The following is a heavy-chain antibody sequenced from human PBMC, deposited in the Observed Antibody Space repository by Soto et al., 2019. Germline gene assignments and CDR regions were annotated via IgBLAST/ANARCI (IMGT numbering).Heavy chain of an antibody. CDR2: IIPIFGTA. V-gene: IGHV1-69*13. Sequence: SVKVSCKASGYTFTSYGISWVRQAPGQGLEWMGGIIPIFGTANYAQKFQGRVTITADESTSTAYMELSSLRSEDTAVYYCARVLPGPFREIGAFDIWGQGTMVTVSS. CDR1: GYTFTSYG. D-gene: IGHD3-10*01. J-gene: IGHJ3*02. CDR3: ARVLPGPFREIGAFDI.